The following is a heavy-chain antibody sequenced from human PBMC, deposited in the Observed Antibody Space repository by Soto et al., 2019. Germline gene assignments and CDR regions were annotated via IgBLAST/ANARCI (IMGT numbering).Heavy chain of an antibody. V-gene: IGHV4-34*01. CDR2: IDHRGLS. Sequence: KPSETLSLTCALYGGTLSNYYWNWFRQPPGKGLEWIGEIDHRGLSNYNLSLKSRVVMSIDTSRNQFSLKLFSLTAADTAVYYRSRVDGSTYYGFDVWGQGXTLTVSS. J-gene: IGHJ6*02. CDR1: GGTLSNYY. CDR3: SRVDGSTYYGFDV. D-gene: IGHD3-10*01.